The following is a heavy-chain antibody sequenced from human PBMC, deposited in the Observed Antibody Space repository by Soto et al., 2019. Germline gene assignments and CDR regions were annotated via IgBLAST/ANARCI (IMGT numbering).Heavy chain of an antibody. CDR2: VTSSGGTT. V-gene: IGHV3-23*01. CDR3: VKDRRGQDVDYETASPY. J-gene: IGHJ4*02. CDR1: GFTFSAYA. Sequence: EVQVLESGGGLVQPGGSLRLTCAASGFTFSAYAMGWVRQAPGKGLEWVSTVTSSGGTTYYADSVKGRFTVSRDNSKNTLYLQMNSQRADDTAVYYGVKDRRGQDVDYETASPYWGQGNLVTVSS. D-gene: IGHD4-17*01.